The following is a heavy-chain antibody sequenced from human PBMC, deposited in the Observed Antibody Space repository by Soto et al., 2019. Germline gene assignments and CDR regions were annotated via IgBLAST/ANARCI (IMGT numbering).Heavy chain of an antibody. CDR3: ARVSGFLEWLLSLNLDY. CDR2: IKQDGTEK. Sequence: HGGSLRLSCAASGFTFSSYWMSWVRQAPGRGLEWVANIKQDGTEKYYVDSVKGRFTISRDNAKTSRYLQMNSLRADDTAVYYCARVSGFLEWLLSLNLDYSGQGTLGTVAS. J-gene: IGHJ4*02. D-gene: IGHD3-3*01. V-gene: IGHV3-7*01. CDR1: GFTFSSYW.